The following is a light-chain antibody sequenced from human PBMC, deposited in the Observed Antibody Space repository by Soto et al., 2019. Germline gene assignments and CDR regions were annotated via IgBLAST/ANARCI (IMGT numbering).Light chain of an antibody. CDR3: QQYNSWPQT. CDR2: GAS. Sequence: EIVMTQSPATLPVSPGERATLSCRASQNIISNLAWYQQKFGQAPRLLIYGASARATGVPARFSGSGSGTEFTLPISSLQSEDFAVYYCQQYNSWPQTFGQGTKVEIK. V-gene: IGKV3-15*01. J-gene: IGKJ1*01. CDR1: QNIISN.